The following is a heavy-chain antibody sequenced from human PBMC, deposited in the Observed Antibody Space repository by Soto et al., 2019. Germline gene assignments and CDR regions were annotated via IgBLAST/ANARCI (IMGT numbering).Heavy chain of an antibody. J-gene: IGHJ6*03. Sequence: TSETLSLTCTFSGGSLSSGGYYWSWIRQHPGKGLEWIGYIYYSGSTYYNPSLKSRVTISVDTSKNQFSLKLSSVTAADTAVYYCARINYYYYYMDVWGKGTTVTVSS. CDR1: GGSLSSGGYY. V-gene: IGHV4-31*03. CDR2: IYYSGST. CDR3: ARINYYYYYMDV.